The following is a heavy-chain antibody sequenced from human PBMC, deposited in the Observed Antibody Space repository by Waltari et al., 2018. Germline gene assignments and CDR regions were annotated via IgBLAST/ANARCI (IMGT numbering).Heavy chain of an antibody. CDR2: MNPNSGNT. J-gene: IGHJ3*02. CDR1: GYTFTSYD. CDR3: ASLTGTTLGAFDI. Sequence: QVQLVQSGAEVKKPGASVKVSCKASGYTFTSYDINWVRQATGQGLEWMGWMNPNSGNTNYAQKLQGRVTMTTDTSTSTAYMELRSLRSDDTAVYYCASLTGTTLGAFDIWGQGTMVTVSS. D-gene: IGHD1-7*01. V-gene: IGHV1-8*01.